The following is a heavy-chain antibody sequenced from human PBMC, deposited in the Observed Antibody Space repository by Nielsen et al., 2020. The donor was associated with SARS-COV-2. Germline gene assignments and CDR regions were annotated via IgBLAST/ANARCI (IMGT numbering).Heavy chain of an antibody. V-gene: IGHV4-34*01. Sequence: SETLSLTCAVYGGSFSGYYWSWIRQPPGKGLEWIGEIYHSGSTNYNPSLKSRVTISVDKSKNQFSLKLSSVTAADTAVYYCARGYSSSSDAFDIWGQGTMVTVSS. CDR1: GGSFSGYY. CDR3: ARGYSSSSDAFDI. J-gene: IGHJ3*02. CDR2: IYHSGST. D-gene: IGHD6-13*01.